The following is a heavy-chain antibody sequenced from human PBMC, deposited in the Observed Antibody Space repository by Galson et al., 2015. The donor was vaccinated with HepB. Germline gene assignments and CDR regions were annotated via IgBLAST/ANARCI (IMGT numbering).Heavy chain of an antibody. CDR3: AKTSERFHAFDI. CDR1: GFTFSSYA. Sequence: SLRLSCAASGFTFSSYAMSWVRQAPGKGLEWVSATSGSGGSTYYADSVKGRFTISRNNSKNTLYLQMNSLRAEDTAVYYCAKTSERFHAFDIWGQGTMVTVSS. CDR2: TSGSGGST. V-gene: IGHV3-23*01. D-gene: IGHD3-3*01. J-gene: IGHJ3*02.